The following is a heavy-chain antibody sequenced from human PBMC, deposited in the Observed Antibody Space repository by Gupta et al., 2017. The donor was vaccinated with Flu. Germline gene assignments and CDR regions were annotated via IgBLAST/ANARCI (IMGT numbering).Heavy chain of an antibody. J-gene: IGHJ6*02. CDR1: GFSFSLYG. V-gene: IGHV3-30*18. CDR2: IPSDGSNI. Sequence: QVQLVESGGGVVPPGTSLRLSCAASGFSFSLYGMHWVRQAPGKGLEWVAVIPSDGSNIQYADSVKGRFTISRDNSKNTLYLQMNSLRADDTALYYCAKDGPRVNYYYGMDVWGQGTTVTVSS. CDR3: AKDGPRVNYYYGMDV.